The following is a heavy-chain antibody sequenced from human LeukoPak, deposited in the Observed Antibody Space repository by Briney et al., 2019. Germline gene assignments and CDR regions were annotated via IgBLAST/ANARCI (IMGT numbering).Heavy chain of an antibody. D-gene: IGHD2-2*02. CDR1: GGSFSGYY. V-gene: IGHV4-34*01. Sequence: SETLSLTCAVYGGSFSGYYWSWIRQPPGKGLEWIGEINHSGSTNYNPSLKSRVTISVDTSKNQFSLKLSSVTAADAGVYYCASPAYSSTSCYSFDYWGQGTLVTVSS. CDR2: INHSGST. CDR3: ASPAYSSTSCYSFDY. J-gene: IGHJ4*02.